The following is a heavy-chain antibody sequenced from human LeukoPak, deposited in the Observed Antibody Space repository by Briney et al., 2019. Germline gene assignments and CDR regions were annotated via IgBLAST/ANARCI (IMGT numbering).Heavy chain of an antibody. CDR1: GFTFGSYS. CDR3: ARVGGHIVVVPAAIASDGWAFDI. J-gene: IGHJ3*02. CDR2: ISSSSSYI. V-gene: IGHV3-21*01. Sequence: GGSLRLSCAASGFTFGSYSMNWVRQAPGKGLEWVSSISSSSSYIYYADSVKGRFTISRDNAKNSLYLQMNSLRAEDTAVYYCARVGGHIVVVPAAIASDGWAFDIWGQGTMVTVSS. D-gene: IGHD2-2*02.